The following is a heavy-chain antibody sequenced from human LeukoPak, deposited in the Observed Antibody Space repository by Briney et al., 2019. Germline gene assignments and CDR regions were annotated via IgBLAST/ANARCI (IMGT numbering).Heavy chain of an antibody. CDR3: AKDLTIFGVVIPRDY. CDR1: GFTFSSYG. Sequence: PGGSLRLSCAASGFTFSSYGMHWVRQAPGKGLEWVAFIRYDGSNKYYADSVKGRFTISRDNSKNTLYLQMNSLRAEDTAVYYCAKDLTIFGVVIPRDYWGQGTLVTVSS. J-gene: IGHJ4*02. V-gene: IGHV3-30*02. CDR2: IRYDGSNK. D-gene: IGHD3-3*01.